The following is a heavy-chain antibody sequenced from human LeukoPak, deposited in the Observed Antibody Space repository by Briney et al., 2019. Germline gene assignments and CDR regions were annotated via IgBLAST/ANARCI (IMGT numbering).Heavy chain of an antibody. CDR3: ARVIGSYGDSAY. Sequence: GGSLRLSCAASGFTFSSYSMNWVRQAPGKGLEWLSYISSTSSAIYNADSLKGRFTISRDNAKNSLYLQMDSLRAEDTAVYYCARVIGSYGDSAYWGQGTLVTVSS. CDR1: GFTFSSYS. D-gene: IGHD3-16*01. CDR2: ISSTSSAI. J-gene: IGHJ4*02. V-gene: IGHV3-48*04.